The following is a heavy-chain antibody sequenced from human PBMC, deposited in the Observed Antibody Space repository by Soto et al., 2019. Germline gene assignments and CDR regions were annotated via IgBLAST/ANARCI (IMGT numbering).Heavy chain of an antibody. J-gene: IGHJ4*02. CDR3: AKDPKYYYDSSGYSRGYFDY. D-gene: IGHD3-22*01. Sequence: GGSLRLSCAASGFTFSSYAMSWVRQAPGKGLEWDSAISGSGGSTYYADSVKGRFTISRDNSKNTLYLQMNSLRAEDTAVYYCAKDPKYYYDSSGYSRGYFDYWGQGTLVTVSS. CDR1: GFTFSSYA. CDR2: ISGSGGST. V-gene: IGHV3-23*01.